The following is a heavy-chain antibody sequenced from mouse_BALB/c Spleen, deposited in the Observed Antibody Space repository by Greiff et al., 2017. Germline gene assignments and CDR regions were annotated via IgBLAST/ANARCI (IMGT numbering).Heavy chain of an antibody. D-gene: IGHD2-1*01. CDR2: IDPANGNT. J-gene: IGHJ2*01. CDR3: ARPIYYGTYYFDD. V-gene: IGHV14-3*02. Sequence: VQLKQSGAELVKPGASVKLSCTASGFNITDTYMHWVKQRPEQGLEWIGRIDPANGNTKYDPKFQGKATITADTSSNTASLQLSSLTSEDTAVDYCARPIYYGTYYFDDWGQGTTLTVSS. CDR1: GFNITDTY.